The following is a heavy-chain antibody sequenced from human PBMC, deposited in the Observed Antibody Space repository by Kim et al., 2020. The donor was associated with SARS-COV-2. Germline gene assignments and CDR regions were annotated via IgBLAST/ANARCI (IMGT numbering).Heavy chain of an antibody. J-gene: IGHJ4*02. CDR1: GYTLTELS. CDR2: FDPEDGET. D-gene: IGHD6-19*01. Sequence: ASVKVSCKVSGYTLTELSMHWVRQAPGKGLEWMGGFDPEDGETIYAQKFQGRVTMTEDTSTDTAYMELSSLRSEDTAVYYCAARPPYSSGWGYWGQGTLVTVSS. V-gene: IGHV1-24*01. CDR3: AARPPYSSGWGY.